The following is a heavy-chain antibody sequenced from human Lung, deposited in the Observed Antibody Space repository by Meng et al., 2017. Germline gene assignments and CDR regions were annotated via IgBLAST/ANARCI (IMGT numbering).Heavy chain of an antibody. D-gene: IGHD2-21*01. CDR3: TKNDFYCLGY. CDR2: IYHSGST. CDR1: GGSISSDNW. J-gene: IGHJ4*02. Sequence: QVRLQASGPGLGRPSGTAFPACAVSGGSISSDNWWSWVRQPPGKGLEWIGEIYHSGSTNYNPSLKSRITISVDKPKNQFSLTLSSVTAADTAVYYCTKNDFYCLGYWGQGTLVTVSS. V-gene: IGHV4-4*02.